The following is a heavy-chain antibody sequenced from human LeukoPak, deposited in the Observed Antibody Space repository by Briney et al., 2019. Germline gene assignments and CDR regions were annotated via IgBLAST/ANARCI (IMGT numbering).Heavy chain of an antibody. Sequence: PSETLSLTCTVSGGSISSYYWSWIRQPAGKGLEWIGRYYTSGSTNYNPSLKSRVTMSVDPSKNPFSLKLSSVTAADTAVYYCARESYGDYEDPGDPFDYWGQGTLVTVSS. CDR2: YYTSGST. V-gene: IGHV4-4*07. CDR1: GGSISSYY. D-gene: IGHD4-17*01. CDR3: ARESYGDYEDPGDPFDY. J-gene: IGHJ4*02.